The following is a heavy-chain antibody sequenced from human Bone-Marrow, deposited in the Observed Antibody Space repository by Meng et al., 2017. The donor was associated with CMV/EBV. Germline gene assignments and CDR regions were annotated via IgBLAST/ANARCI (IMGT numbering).Heavy chain of an antibody. CDR3: ATGVGGGN. CDR1: GFTFSNYW. J-gene: IGHJ4*02. V-gene: IGHV3-74*01. Sequence: GESLKISCAASGFTFSNYWMHWVRQAPGKGLVWVSRTNSDESDTAYAGSVKGRFTISRDNAKNSLYLQMNSLRVEDTAVYYCATGVGGGNWGQGTLVTVSS. CDR2: TNSDESDT.